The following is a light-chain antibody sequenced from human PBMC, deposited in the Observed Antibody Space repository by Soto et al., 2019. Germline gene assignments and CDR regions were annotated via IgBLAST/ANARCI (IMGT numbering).Light chain of an antibody. CDR3: QTWGSGIVV. V-gene: IGLV4-69*01. Sequence: QLVLTQSPSASASLGASVKLTCTLSSGHSNYAIAWHQRQSEKGPRYLMKLNSDDSHRKGDGIPDRFSGSSAGAERYLTISSLQSEDEADYYCQTWGSGIVVFGGGTKLTVL. J-gene: IGLJ2*01. CDR2: LNSDDSH. CDR1: SGHSNYA.